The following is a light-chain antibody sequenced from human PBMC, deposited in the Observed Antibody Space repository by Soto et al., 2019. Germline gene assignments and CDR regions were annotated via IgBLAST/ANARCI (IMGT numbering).Light chain of an antibody. CDR1: QSVSSSY. Sequence: EIVLTQSPGTLSLSPGERATLSCRASQSVSSSYLAWYQQKPGHAPTLLIYGASSRATGIPDRFSGSGSGTDFTLTISRLEPEDFAVYFCQQYRSSPVTFGQGTKVEIK. V-gene: IGKV3-20*01. CDR3: QQYRSSPVT. CDR2: GAS. J-gene: IGKJ1*01.